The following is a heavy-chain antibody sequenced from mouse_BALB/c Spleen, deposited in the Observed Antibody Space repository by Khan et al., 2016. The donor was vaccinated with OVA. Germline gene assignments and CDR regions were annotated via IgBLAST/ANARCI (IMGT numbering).Heavy chain of an antibody. D-gene: IGHD1-1*01. J-gene: IGHJ2*01. CDR3: ARGNYYGYYFDY. CDR2: ISYSGGT. V-gene: IGHV3-2*02. Sequence: QLEESGPDLVKPSQSLSLTCTVTGYSITSGYAWNWIRQFPGNKLEWMGYISYSGGTSYNPSLKSRISITRDTSKNQFFLQLNSVTTEDTATYYCARGNYYGYYFDYWGQGTPLTVSS. CDR1: GYSITSGYA.